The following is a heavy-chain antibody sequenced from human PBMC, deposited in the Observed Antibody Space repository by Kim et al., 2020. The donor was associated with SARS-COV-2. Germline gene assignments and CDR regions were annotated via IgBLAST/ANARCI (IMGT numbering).Heavy chain of an antibody. J-gene: IGHJ4*02. V-gene: IGHV3-23*01. CDR3: TKTRYISGWYPQ. CDR2: ISGSGGST. CDR1: GFTFSSYA. Sequence: GGSLRLSCAASGFTFSSYAMSWVRQAPGKGLEWVSAISGSGGSTYYADSVKGRFTISRDKSKNTLYQKMNSLRAEDTAVYYCTKTRYISGWYPQWGQGTLVTVSS. D-gene: IGHD6-19*01.